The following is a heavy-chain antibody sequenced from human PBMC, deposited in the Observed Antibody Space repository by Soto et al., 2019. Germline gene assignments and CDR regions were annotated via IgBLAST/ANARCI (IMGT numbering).Heavy chain of an antibody. D-gene: IGHD1-7*01. J-gene: IGHJ4*02. Sequence: EVRLLASGGGLVKPGGSLRLSCATSGLTFSNYAMSWVRQAPGGGLEGVSSMSGSSSTTYYADSVRGRFTISRDRSKNTLYLQMSSLRAEDTALYYCAKNQERELPRVIDFWGQGTLVTVSS. V-gene: IGHV3-23*01. CDR2: MSGSSSTT. CDR1: GLTFSNYA. CDR3: AKNQERELPRVIDF.